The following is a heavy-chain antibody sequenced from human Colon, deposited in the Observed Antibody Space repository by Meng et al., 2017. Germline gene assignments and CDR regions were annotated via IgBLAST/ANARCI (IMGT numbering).Heavy chain of an antibody. CDR1: GFTFSTYD. CDR2: ISRNSGDI. Sequence: GESLKISCVASGFTFSTYDMNWVRQAPGKGLEWVASISRNSGDIYYADSVKGRFTISRSNSKNSLYLEMISLRAEDTAVYYCARPDFYYNGMDVWGQGTTVTVSS. J-gene: IGHJ6*02. CDR3: ARPDFYYNGMDV. V-gene: IGHV3-21*01.